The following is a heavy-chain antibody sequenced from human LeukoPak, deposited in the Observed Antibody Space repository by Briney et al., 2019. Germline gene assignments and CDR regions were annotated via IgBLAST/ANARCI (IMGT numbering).Heavy chain of an antibody. CDR2: ISYDGSNK. D-gene: IGHD4-23*01. Sequence: GGTLRLSCAASGFTFSTYGMNWVRQAPGKGLEWVAVISYDGSNKYYADSVKGRFTISRDNSKNTLYLQMNSLRAEDTAVYYCARDGFTVVIGYYFDYWGQGTLVTVSS. J-gene: IGHJ4*02. CDR3: ARDGFTVVIGYYFDY. CDR1: GFTFSTYG. V-gene: IGHV3-30*03.